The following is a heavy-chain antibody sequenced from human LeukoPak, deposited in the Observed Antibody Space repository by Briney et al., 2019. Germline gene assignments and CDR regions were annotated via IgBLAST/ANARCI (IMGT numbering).Heavy chain of an antibody. CDR1: GGSISSYY. Sequence: SETLSLTCTVSGGSISSYYWSWIRQPPGKGLEWIGYIYHSGSTYYNPSLKSRVTISVDRSKNQFSLKLSSVTAADTAVYYCARVAPVEMATIWAFDIWGQGTMVTVSS. J-gene: IGHJ3*02. V-gene: IGHV4-59*12. CDR3: ARVAPVEMATIWAFDI. CDR2: IYHSGST. D-gene: IGHD5-24*01.